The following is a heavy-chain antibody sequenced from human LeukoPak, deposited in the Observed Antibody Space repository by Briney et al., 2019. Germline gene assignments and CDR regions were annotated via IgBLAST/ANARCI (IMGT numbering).Heavy chain of an antibody. V-gene: IGHV1-8*01. J-gene: IGHJ6*02. Sequence: GASVKVSCKASGYTFTSYDINWVRQATGQGLEWMGWMNPNSGNTGYAQKFQGRVTMTRNTSISTAYMELSSLRSEDTAVYYCASGVYCSSTGCYNYYGMDVWGQGTTVTVSS. CDR1: GYTFTSYD. CDR2: MNPNSGNT. D-gene: IGHD2-2*02. CDR3: ASGVYCSSTGCYNYYGMDV.